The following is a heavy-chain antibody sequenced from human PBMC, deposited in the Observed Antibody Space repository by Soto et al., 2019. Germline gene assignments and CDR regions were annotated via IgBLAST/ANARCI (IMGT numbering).Heavy chain of an antibody. CDR1: GGSFSGYY. Sequence: SETLSLTCAVYGGSFSGYYWSWIRQPPGKGLEWIGEINHSGSTNYNPSLKSRVTISVDTSKNQFSLKLSSVTAADTAVYYCARALLKRGPAGGGFDYWGQGTLVTVSS. J-gene: IGHJ4*02. CDR2: INHSGST. V-gene: IGHV4-34*01. D-gene: IGHD3-16*01. CDR3: ARALLKRGPAGGGFDY.